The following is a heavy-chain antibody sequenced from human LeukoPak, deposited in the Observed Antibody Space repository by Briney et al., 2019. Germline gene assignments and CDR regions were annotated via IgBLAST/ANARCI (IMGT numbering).Heavy chain of an antibody. CDR2: ISGSDDST. CDR3: AKDSGHSSSWYY. V-gene: IGHV3-23*01. CDR1: GFTFSSYA. J-gene: IGHJ4*02. Sequence: GGSLRLSCAASGFTFSSYAMNWVRQAPGKGLEWVSGISGSDDSTYYADSVKGRFTISRDIPRNTLYLQVNRPRAEDTAVYYCAKDSGHSSSWYYWGQGALVTVSS. D-gene: IGHD6-13*01.